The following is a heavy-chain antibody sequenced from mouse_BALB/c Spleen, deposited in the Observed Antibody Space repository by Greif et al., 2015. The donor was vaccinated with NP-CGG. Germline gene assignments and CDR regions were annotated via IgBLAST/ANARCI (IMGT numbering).Heavy chain of an antibody. CDR3: ARNPYYGSSPFAY. Sequence: VHVKQSGPELVKPGASVKTSCKTSGYTFTEYTMHWVKQSHGKSLEWIGGINPNNGGTSYNQKFKGKATLTVDKSSSTAYMELRSLTSEDSAVYYCARNPYYGSSPFAYWGQGTLVAVSA. CDR1: GYTFTEYT. D-gene: IGHD1-1*01. V-gene: IGHV1-18*01. J-gene: IGHJ3*01. CDR2: INPNNGGT.